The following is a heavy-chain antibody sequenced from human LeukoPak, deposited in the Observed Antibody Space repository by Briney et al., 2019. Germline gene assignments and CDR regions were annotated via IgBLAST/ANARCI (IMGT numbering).Heavy chain of an antibody. CDR1: GLTVSSTY. CDR2: IYSGGST. Sequence: PGGSLRLSCAASGLTVSSTYMSWVRQAPGKGLEWVSIIYSGGSTYYADSVKGRFSISRDNSKNTLYLQMNSLRAEDTAVYYCARDMITFGGVTAFDYWGQGTLVTVSS. J-gene: IGHJ4*02. V-gene: IGHV3-66*02. CDR3: ARDMITFGGVTAFDY. D-gene: IGHD3-16*01.